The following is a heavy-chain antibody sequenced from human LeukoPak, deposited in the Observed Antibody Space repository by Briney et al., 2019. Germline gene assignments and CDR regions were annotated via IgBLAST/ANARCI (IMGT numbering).Heavy chain of an antibody. CDR2: ISGSGGST. D-gene: IGHD3-22*01. V-gene: IGHV3-23*01. J-gene: IGHJ4*02. CDR1: GFTFSSYA. CDR3: ATVKYYYDSSGYSKTIDY. Sequence: GGSLRLSCAASGFTFSSYAMSWVRQAPGKGLEWVSAISGSGGSTYYADSVKGRFTISRDNSKNTLYLQMNSLRAEDTAVYYCATVKYYYDSSGYSKTIDYWGQGTLVTVSS.